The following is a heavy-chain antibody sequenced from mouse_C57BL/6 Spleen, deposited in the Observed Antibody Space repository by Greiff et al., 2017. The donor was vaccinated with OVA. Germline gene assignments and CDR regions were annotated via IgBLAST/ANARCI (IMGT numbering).Heavy chain of an antibody. Sequence: VQLQQPGAELVMPGASVKLSCKASGYTFTSYWMHWVKQRPGQGLEWIGEIDPSDSYTNYNQKFKGKSTLTVDKSSSTAYMQLSSLTSEDSAVYYCARTFGFDFDYWGQGTTLTVS. CDR3: ARTFGFDFDY. J-gene: IGHJ2*01. V-gene: IGHV1-69*01. CDR1: GYTFTSYW. CDR2: IDPSDSYT.